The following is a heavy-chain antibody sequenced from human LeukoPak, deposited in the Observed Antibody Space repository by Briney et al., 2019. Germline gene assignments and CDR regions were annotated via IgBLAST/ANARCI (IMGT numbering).Heavy chain of an antibody. D-gene: IGHD3-10*01. CDR3: AKAMWFGELLSY. Sequence: GGSLRLSCAASGFTFSSYGMSWVRQAPGKGLEWVSAISGRGGSTYYADSVKGRFTISRDNSKNTLYLQMNSLRAEDTAVYYCAKAMWFGELLSYWGQGTLVTVSS. CDR1: GFTFSSYG. V-gene: IGHV3-23*01. J-gene: IGHJ4*02. CDR2: ISGRGGST.